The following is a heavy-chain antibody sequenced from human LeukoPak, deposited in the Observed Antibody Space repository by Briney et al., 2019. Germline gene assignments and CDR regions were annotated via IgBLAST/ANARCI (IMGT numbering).Heavy chain of an antibody. J-gene: IGHJ4*02. CDR1: GYTFTTYY. Sequence: ASVKVSCKPSGYTFTTYYIHWVRQAPGHGLEWMGWINPNNGGTNYARNFQGRVTMTRDTSISTAYMELSRLRSDDTAVYYCARLDIVVVVAATNYDYWGQGTLVTVSS. D-gene: IGHD2-15*01. V-gene: IGHV1-2*02. CDR3: ARLDIVVVVAATNYDY. CDR2: INPNNGGT.